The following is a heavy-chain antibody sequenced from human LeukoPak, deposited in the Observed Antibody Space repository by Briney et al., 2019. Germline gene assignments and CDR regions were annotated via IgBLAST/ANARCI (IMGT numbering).Heavy chain of an antibody. D-gene: IGHD3-10*01. Sequence: SQTLSLTCTVSGDSISSGSYYWSWIRQPAGKGLEWIGRIYTSGSTNYNPSLKSRVTISVDTSKNQFSLKLSSVTAADTAVYYCARDKSRTYGSADAFDIWGEGTMVTVSS. CDR3: ARDKSRTYGSADAFDI. CDR2: IYTSGST. J-gene: IGHJ3*02. CDR1: GDSISSGSYY. V-gene: IGHV4-61*02.